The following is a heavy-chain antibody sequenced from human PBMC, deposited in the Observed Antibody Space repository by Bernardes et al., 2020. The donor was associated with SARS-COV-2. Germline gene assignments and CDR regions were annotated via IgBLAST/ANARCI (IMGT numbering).Heavy chain of an antibody. CDR3: ARGSGNYYFDY. J-gene: IGHJ4*02. V-gene: IGHV3-74*01. D-gene: IGHD6-19*01. CDR1: GFTFSSYT. CDR2: INGDGNSI. Sequence: GFPRPTCAASGFTFSSYTMHWIRHVPGKGLVWVSRINGDGNSINYADSVKGRFTISRDNAKNTLYLQMTSLTADDTALYYCARGSGNYYFDYWGRGTLITVSS.